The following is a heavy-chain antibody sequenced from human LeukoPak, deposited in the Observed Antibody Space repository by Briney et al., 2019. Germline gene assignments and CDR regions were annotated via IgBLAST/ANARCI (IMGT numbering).Heavy chain of an antibody. CDR1: GFTFSSYS. Sequence: GGSLRLSCAASGFTFSSYSMNWVRQAPGKGLEWVSYISSSSSTIYYADSVKGRFTISRDNAKNSLYPQMNSLRAEDTAVYYCAKRGYYDSSALDYWGQGTLVTVSS. V-gene: IGHV3-48*01. CDR2: ISSSSSTI. J-gene: IGHJ4*02. CDR3: AKRGYYDSSALDY. D-gene: IGHD3-22*01.